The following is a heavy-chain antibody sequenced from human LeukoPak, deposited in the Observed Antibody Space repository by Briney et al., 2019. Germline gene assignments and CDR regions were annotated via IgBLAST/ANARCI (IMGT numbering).Heavy chain of an antibody. CDR3: ASEKYDSSGYYVDY. V-gene: IGHV4-31*03. D-gene: IGHD3-22*01. CDR2: FSYSGST. J-gene: IGHJ4*02. CDR1: GGSISTTTFY. Sequence: SETLSLTCTVSGGSISTTTFYWSWIRQHPGKGLEWIGYFSYSGSTYYNPSLKSRVAISVDTSTNQFSLKLTSVTAADTAVYYCASEKYDSSGYYVDYWGQGTLVTVSS.